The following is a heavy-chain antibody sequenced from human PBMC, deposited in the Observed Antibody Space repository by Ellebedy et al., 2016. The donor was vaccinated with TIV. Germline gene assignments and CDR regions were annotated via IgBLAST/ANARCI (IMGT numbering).Heavy chain of an antibody. Sequence: PGGSLRLSCAASGFTFSSYAMHWVRQAPGKGLEWVAVISYDGSNKYCADSVKGRFTISRDNSKNTLYLQMNSLRAEDTAVYYCARDQGWAVPGTTRFDYWGQGTLVTVSS. D-gene: IGHD6-19*01. CDR1: GFTFSSYA. V-gene: IGHV3-30-3*01. CDR2: ISYDGSNK. J-gene: IGHJ4*02. CDR3: ARDQGWAVPGTTRFDY.